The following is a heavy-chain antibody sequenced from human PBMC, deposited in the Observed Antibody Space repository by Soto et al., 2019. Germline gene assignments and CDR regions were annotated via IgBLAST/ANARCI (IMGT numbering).Heavy chain of an antibody. Sequence: QVQLVQSGAEVKKPGASVKVSCKASGYTFTSYAMHWVRQAPGQRLEWMGWINAGNGNTKYSQKFQGRVTITRDTSASTAYMELSSLRSEDTAVYYCASDDFWSGYPSVWFDPWGQGTLVTVSS. CDR1: GYTFTSYA. D-gene: IGHD3-3*01. CDR3: ASDDFWSGYPSVWFDP. V-gene: IGHV1-3*01. CDR2: INAGNGNT. J-gene: IGHJ5*02.